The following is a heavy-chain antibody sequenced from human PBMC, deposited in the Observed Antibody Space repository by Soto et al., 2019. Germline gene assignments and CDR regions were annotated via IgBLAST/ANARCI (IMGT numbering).Heavy chain of an antibody. CDR2: IIPIFGTA. CDR3: ARVGYYDSSGYSSFDY. CDR1: GGTFSSYA. J-gene: IGHJ4*02. V-gene: IGHV1-69*13. D-gene: IGHD3-22*01. Sequence: GASVKVSCKASGGTFSSYAISWVRQAPGQGLEWMGGIIPIFGTANYAQKFQGRVTITADESTSTAYMELSSLRSEDTAVYYCARVGYYDSSGYSSFDYWGQGTLVTVSS.